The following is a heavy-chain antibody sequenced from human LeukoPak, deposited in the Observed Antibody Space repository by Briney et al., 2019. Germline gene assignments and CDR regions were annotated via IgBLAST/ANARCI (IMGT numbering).Heavy chain of an antibody. CDR2: ISYDGSNK. CDR3: ARDTLRYFDEPFDY. CDR1: GFTFSSYA. J-gene: IGHJ4*02. D-gene: IGHD3-9*01. Sequence: PGGSLRLSCAASGFTFSSYAMHWVRQAPGKGLEWVAVISYDGSNKYYADSVKGRFTISRDNSKNTLYLQMNSLRAEDTAVYYCARDTLRYFDEPFDYWGQGTLVTVSS. V-gene: IGHV3-30*04.